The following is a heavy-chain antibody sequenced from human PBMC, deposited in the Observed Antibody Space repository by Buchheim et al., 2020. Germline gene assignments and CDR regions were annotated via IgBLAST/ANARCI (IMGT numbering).Heavy chain of an antibody. Sequence: QVQLQESGPGLVRPSETLSLSCTVSGGSIRSYYWSWIRQPPGKGLEWIGYIYYSGSTKYSPSLKSRVTMSLDTSKNQFYLKLSSVTAADTAVYYCASLDLWSASAHWGQGTL. CDR2: IYYSGST. CDR1: GGSIRSYY. V-gene: IGHV4-59*01. D-gene: IGHD3-3*01. J-gene: IGHJ4*02. CDR3: ASLDLWSASAH.